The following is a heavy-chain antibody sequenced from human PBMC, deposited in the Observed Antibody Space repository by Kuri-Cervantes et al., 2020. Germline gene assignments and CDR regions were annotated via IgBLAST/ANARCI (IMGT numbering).Heavy chain of an antibody. CDR3: ARETNLRFGGVIGPDY. V-gene: IGHV4-34*01. CDR2: INHSGST. Sequence: SETLSLTCAVYGGSFSGYYWSWIRQPPGKGPEWIREINHSGSTNYNPSLKSRVTISVDTSKNQFSLKLSSVTAADTAVYYCARETNLRFGGVIGPDYWGQGTLVTVSS. J-gene: IGHJ4*02. CDR1: GGSFSGYY. D-gene: IGHD3-16*02.